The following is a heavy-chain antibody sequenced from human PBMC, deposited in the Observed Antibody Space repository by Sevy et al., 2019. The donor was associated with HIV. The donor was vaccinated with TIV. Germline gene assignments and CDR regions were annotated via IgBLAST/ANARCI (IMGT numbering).Heavy chain of an antibody. D-gene: IGHD3-9*01. V-gene: IGHV1-69*13. J-gene: IGHJ6*02. CDR2: IIPIFGTA. CDR3: ARGSKYGPVDILTGPPRWDYYYGMDV. Sequence: ASVKVSCKASGGTFSSYAISWVRQAPGQGLEWMGGIIPIFGTANYAQKFQGRVTITADESTSTAYKELSSLRSEDTAVYYCARGSKYGPVDILTGPPRWDYYYGMDVWGQGTTVTVSS. CDR1: GGTFSSYA.